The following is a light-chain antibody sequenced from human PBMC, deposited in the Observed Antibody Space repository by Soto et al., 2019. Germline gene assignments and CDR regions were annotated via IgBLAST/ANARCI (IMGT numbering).Light chain of an antibody. Sequence: EIVLTQSPGTLSLSPGERATLSCRASQSVTSSFLAWYQQKPGQAPRLLIYGASRRATGTPDRFSGSGSGTDFTLTISRLEPEDFAVYYCQQYGNSPLYTFGQGTKLEIK. J-gene: IGKJ2*01. V-gene: IGKV3-20*01. CDR1: QSVTSSF. CDR2: GAS. CDR3: QQYGNSPLYT.